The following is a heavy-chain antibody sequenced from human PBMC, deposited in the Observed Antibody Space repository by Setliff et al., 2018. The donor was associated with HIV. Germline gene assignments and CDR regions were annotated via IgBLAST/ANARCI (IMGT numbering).Heavy chain of an antibody. CDR1: GLTFSNYW. D-gene: IGHD3-3*01. J-gene: IGHJ4*02. CDR2: IDSDGSDT. V-gene: IGHV3-74*01. CDR3: ARGPQYNFWGGYLGL. Sequence: GGSLRLSCVASGLTFSNYWMHWVRQAPGKGLVWVSRIDSDGSDTDYADSVRGRFTISRDNAKNTLYLQMTSLRAEDTTVYYCARGPQYNFWGGYLGLWGRGTLVTVSS.